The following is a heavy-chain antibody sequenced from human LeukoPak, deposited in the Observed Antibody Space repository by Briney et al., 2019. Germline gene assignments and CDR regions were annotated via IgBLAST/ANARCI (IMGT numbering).Heavy chain of an antibody. D-gene: IGHD6-13*01. Sequence: ASVKVSCKASGYTFTGYYMHWVRQAPGQGLEWMGWINPNSSGTNYAQKFQGRVTMTRDTSISTAYMELSRLRSDDTAVYYCARQNQQLRNGIDVWGQGTTATVSS. CDR2: INPNSSGT. CDR3: ARQNQQLRNGIDV. CDR1: GYTFTGYY. J-gene: IGHJ6*02. V-gene: IGHV1-2*02.